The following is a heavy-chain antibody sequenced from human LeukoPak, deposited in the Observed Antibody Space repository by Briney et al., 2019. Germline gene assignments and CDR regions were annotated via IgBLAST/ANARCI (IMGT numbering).Heavy chain of an antibody. Sequence: ASVKVSCKASGYTFTSYAMNWVRQAPGQGLEWMGWINTNTGNPTYAQGFTGRFVFSLDTSVSTAYLQISSLKAEDTAVYYCARTAQATYDFWSGYYPDAFDIWGQGTMVTVSS. V-gene: IGHV7-4-1*02. J-gene: IGHJ3*02. CDR2: INTNTGNP. CDR3: ARTAQATYDFWSGYYPDAFDI. CDR1: GYTFTSYA. D-gene: IGHD3-3*01.